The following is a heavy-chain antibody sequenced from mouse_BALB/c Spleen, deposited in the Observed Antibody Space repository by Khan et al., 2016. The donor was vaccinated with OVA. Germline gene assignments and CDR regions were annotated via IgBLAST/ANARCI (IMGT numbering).Heavy chain of an antibody. V-gene: IGHV1S137*01. CDR3: ARPSYDGYYDY. Sequence: QVQLQQSGPELVRPGVSVKISCKGSGYTFTDYAMYWVKQSRVKSLEWIGLISTYSGSTNYNQKFKSKATMTVDKSSSTAYMEFARLTSEDSAMYYFARPSYDGYYDYWGQGTTLTVSS. CDR2: ISTYSGST. J-gene: IGHJ2*01. D-gene: IGHD2-3*01. CDR1: GYTFTDYA.